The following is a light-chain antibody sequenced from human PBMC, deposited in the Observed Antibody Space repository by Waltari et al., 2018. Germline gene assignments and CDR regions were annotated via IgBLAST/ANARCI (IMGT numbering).Light chain of an antibody. CDR3: QQYGGSTGT. CDR2: GAS. V-gene: IGKV3-20*01. J-gene: IGKJ1*01. CDR1: QLVSSNY. Sequence: EIVLTQSPGTLSLSPGERATLPCRASQLVSSNYLAWHQQKPGRAPRLLIYGASSRATGIPDRFSGSGTGTDFTLTISRLEPEDFAVYYCQQYGGSTGTFGQGTKVEIK.